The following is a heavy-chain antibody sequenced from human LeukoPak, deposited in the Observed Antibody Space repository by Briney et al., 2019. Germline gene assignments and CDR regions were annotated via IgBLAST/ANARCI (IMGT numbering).Heavy chain of an antibody. CDR2: IKSKTDGGTT. Sequence: GGSLRLSCAASGFTFSNAWMSWVRQAPGKGLEWVGRIKSKTDGGTTDYGAPVKGRFIISRDDSKNTLYLQMNGLKIEDTGVYYCITDPGEWEPIWGQGTMVTVSS. J-gene: IGHJ3*02. CDR3: ITDPGEWEPI. D-gene: IGHD1-26*01. V-gene: IGHV3-15*01. CDR1: GFTFSNAW.